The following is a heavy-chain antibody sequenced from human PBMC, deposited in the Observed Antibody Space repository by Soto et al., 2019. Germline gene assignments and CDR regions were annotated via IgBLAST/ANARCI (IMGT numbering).Heavy chain of an antibody. Sequence: EVQLVESGGGLVRPGGSLILSCAASGFTLSDAWMNWVRQAPGKGLEWVGRIKSKSDGGTKDYAAPMKDRFITSRVDSKNTLYLQMSSLTTEDTAVYYCTTDVYGTSGVCYRSRYCGQGTLVTVSS. CDR3: TTDVYGTSGVCYRSRY. J-gene: IGHJ4*02. V-gene: IGHV3-15*07. D-gene: IGHD2-8*01. CDR1: GFTLSDAW. CDR2: IKSKSDGGTK.